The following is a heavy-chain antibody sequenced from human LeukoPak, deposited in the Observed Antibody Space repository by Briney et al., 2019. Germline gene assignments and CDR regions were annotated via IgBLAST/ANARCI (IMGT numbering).Heavy chain of an antibody. CDR3: ARGARVVAAAVNWFDP. Sequence: SETLSLTCTVSGGSISSTRYYWSWIRHHPGKGLEWIGYIYYSGSTYYNPSLKSRLTISVDTSKNQCSLKLRSVTAADTAVYYCARGARVVAAAVNWFDPWGQGTLVTVSS. CDR1: GGSISSTRYY. V-gene: IGHV4-31*03. CDR2: IYYSGST. J-gene: IGHJ5*01. D-gene: IGHD2-15*01.